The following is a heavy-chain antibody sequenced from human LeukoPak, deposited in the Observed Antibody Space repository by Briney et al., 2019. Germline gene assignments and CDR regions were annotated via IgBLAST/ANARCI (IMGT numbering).Heavy chain of an antibody. CDR2: ISWNSGSI. V-gene: IGHV3-9*01. J-gene: IGHJ3*02. Sequence: GGSLRLSCAASGFSFDDYAMPWVRQAPGKGLEWVSGISWNSGSIGYADSVKGRFTISRDNAKNSLYLQMNSLRAEDTALYYCAKDRGSGWRAFDIWGQGTMVTVSS. D-gene: IGHD6-19*01. CDR3: AKDRGSGWRAFDI. CDR1: GFSFDDYA.